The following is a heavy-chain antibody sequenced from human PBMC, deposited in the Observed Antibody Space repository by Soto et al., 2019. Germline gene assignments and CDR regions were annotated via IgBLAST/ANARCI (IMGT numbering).Heavy chain of an antibody. CDR2: IYPYDSDT. Sequence: PGESLKISCKGSGYTFTSYWISWVRQMPGEGLEWMGNIYPYDSDTRYSPSFQGQVTISADKSISTAYLQWSSLKASDTAMYYCARRIGSSGYYYWDYWGQGTLVTVSS. J-gene: IGHJ4*02. CDR3: ARRIGSSGYYYWDY. D-gene: IGHD3-22*01. V-gene: IGHV5-51*01. CDR1: GYTFTSYW.